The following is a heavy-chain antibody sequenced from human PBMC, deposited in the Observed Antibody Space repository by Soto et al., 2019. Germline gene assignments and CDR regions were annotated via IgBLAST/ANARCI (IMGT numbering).Heavy chain of an antibody. CDR1: GFTFSTYL. CDR2: IYSDGATE. Sequence: QVQLVESGGGVVQPGESLRLSCAASGFTFSTYLMHWVRQAPGKGLEWVAVIYSDGATEYYGDSVQGRFIISRDNSRSTLYVQMNDLRVEDTAVYFCARDEGSSSWQALDIWGQGTMVSVSS. D-gene: IGHD6-13*01. CDR3: ARDEGSSSWQALDI. V-gene: IGHV3-33*01. J-gene: IGHJ3*02.